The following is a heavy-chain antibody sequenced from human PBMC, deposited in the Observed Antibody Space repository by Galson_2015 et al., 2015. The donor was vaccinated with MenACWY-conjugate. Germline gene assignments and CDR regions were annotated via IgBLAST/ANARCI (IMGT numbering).Heavy chain of an antibody. J-gene: IGHJ6*02. CDR1: GYRFTDYW. CDR3: ARQPNDFLTGYFHYYGLDV. CDR2: IYPGDSDT. D-gene: IGHD3/OR15-3a*01. Sequence: QSGAEVKKPGESLKISCKGSGYRFTDYWIAWVRRVPGKGLEWMGIIYPGDSDTRYSPSFQGQVTISADNSVTTAYLQWSSLKASDTAIYYCARQPNDFLTGYFHYYGLDVWGQGTTVTVSS. V-gene: IGHV5-51*01.